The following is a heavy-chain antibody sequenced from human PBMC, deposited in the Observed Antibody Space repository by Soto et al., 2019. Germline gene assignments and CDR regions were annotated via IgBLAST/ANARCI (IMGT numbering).Heavy chain of an antibody. J-gene: IGHJ4*02. Sequence: GSLRLSCAASGFTFSGSAMHWVRQASGKGLEWVGRIRSKANSYATAYAASVKGRFTISRDDSKNTAYLQMNSLKTEDTAVYYCTSPGYDFWSGYYPFDYWGQGTLVTVSS. V-gene: IGHV3-73*01. CDR2: IRSKANSYAT. CDR1: GFTFSGSA. D-gene: IGHD3-3*01. CDR3: TSPGYDFWSGYYPFDY.